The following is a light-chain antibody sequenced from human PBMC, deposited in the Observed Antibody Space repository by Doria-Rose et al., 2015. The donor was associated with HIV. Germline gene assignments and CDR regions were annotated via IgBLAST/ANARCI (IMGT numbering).Light chain of an antibody. Sequence: TQSPGTLSLSPGERATLPCRASQSFSSTYLAWYQQKPGQAPSLLIYDGSTRATGIPDRFGASGSGTDFTLTINRLEPEDFALYYCHQYGTSWTFGQGTKVEI. CDR1: QSFSSTY. CDR3: HQYGTSWT. V-gene: IGKV3-20*01. J-gene: IGKJ1*01. CDR2: DGS.